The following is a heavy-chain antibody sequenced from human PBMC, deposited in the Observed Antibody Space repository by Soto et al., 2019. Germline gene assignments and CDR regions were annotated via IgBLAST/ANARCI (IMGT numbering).Heavy chain of an antibody. V-gene: IGHV4-30-2*01. CDR1: GDTISTGGYT. Sequence: SETLSLTCDVSGDTISTGGYTWAWIRQPPGKALEWIGHTYHSGNPYYNPSLKSRVIISVDRSKNQFSLKVRSVTAADTAVYYCARVSDYVWGSYRSPYFDYWGQGTLVTVSS. J-gene: IGHJ4*02. D-gene: IGHD3-16*02. CDR3: ARVSDYVWGSYRSPYFDY. CDR2: TYHSGNP.